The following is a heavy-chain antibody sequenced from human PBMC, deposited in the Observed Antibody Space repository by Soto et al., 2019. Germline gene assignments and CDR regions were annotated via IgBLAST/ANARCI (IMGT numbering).Heavy chain of an antibody. CDR2: INAGNGNT. V-gene: IGHV1-3*01. CDR3: ASSRELRYFDWFWFDP. D-gene: IGHD3-9*01. J-gene: IGHJ5*02. Sequence: ASVNSPTKASGYAFTSSSMHCVRQSPGQRLEWMGWINAGNGNTKYSQKFQGRVTITRDTSASTAYMELSSLRSEDTAVYYCASSRELRYFDWFWFDPWGQGTLVTVSS. CDR1: GYAFTSSS.